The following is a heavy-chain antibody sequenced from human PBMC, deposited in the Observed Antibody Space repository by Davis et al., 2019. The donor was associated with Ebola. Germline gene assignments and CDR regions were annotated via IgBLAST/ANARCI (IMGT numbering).Heavy chain of an antibody. J-gene: IGHJ2*01. Sequence: GSLRLSCTVSGGSISSYYWSWIRQPPGKGLEWIGYIYYSGSTNYNPSLKSRVTISVDTSKNQFSLKLSSVTAADTAVYYCARPDSSGWGHWYFDLWGRGTLVTVSS. V-gene: IGHV4-59*08. CDR1: GGSISSYY. CDR2: IYYSGST. D-gene: IGHD6-19*01. CDR3: ARPDSSGWGHWYFDL.